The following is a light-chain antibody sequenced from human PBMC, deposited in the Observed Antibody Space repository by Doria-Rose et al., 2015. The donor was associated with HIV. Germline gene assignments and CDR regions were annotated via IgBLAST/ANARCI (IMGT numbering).Light chain of an antibody. CDR1: QGISNF. Sequence: DIQLTQSPSSLSASVGDRVTITCRARQGISNFLDCYQQKPGRVPKLLISAASTLQSGVPSRFSGSGSGTDFSLTISTLQPEDVAISYCQNYSSAPLTFGGGSKV. CDR2: AAS. V-gene: IGKV1-27*01. CDR3: QNYSSAPLT. J-gene: IGKJ4*01.